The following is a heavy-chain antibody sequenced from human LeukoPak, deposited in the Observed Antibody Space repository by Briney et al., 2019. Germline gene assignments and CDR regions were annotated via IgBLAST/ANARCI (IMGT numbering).Heavy chain of an antibody. J-gene: IGHJ6*03. V-gene: IGHV3-53*01. CDR3: ARRAPTVTYYYYYYMDI. D-gene: IGHD4-11*01. CDR1: GFTVSSSY. CDR2: IDGGGST. Sequence: GGSLRLSCAASGFTVSSSYMTWVRQAPGKGLQWVSLIDGGGSTYYADSVKGRFPISRDTSKNTLYLQMNSLRAEDTAVYYCARRAPTVTYYYYYYMDIWGKGTTVTVSS.